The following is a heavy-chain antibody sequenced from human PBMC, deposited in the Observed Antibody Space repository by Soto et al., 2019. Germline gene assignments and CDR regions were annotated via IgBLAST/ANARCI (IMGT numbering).Heavy chain of an antibody. D-gene: IGHD3-10*01. CDR2: MKPNSGDT. Sequence: ASVKVSCKASGYTFTSYDVNWVRQATGQELEWMGWMKPNSGDTGYAQKFQGRVIMTRDTSISTAYMEMSGLRSDDTAVYYCARAGEWPPGPYYYYGLDVWGQGTTVTVSS. V-gene: IGHV1-8*02. J-gene: IGHJ6*02. CDR1: GYTFTSYD. CDR3: ARAGEWPPGPYYYYGLDV.